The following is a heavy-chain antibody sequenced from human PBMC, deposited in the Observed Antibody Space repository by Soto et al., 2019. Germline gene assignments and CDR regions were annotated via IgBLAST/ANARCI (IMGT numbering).Heavy chain of an antibody. V-gene: IGHV1-18*01. Sequence: ASVKVSCKASGYTFISFALIWVRQAPGQGLQWMGWISPYNGNTDYEQKFQGRVTMTTDTSSSTAYMELRSLRSDDTAIYYCARPLDHYYYGMDVWGQGTTVTVSS. J-gene: IGHJ6*02. CDR1: GYTFISFA. CDR2: ISPYNGNT. CDR3: ARPLDHYYYGMDV.